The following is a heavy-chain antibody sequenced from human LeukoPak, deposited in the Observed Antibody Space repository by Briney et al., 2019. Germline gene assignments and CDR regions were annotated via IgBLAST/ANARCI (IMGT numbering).Heavy chain of an antibody. CDR3: ARILSRRGSWYYFDY. J-gene: IGHJ4*02. CDR2: IYPGDSDT. CDR1: GYSFTSYW. D-gene: IGHD1-26*01. V-gene: IGHV5-51*01. Sequence: GESLKISCKGSGYSFTSYWIGWVRQMPGKGLEWMGIIYPGDSDTRYSPSFQGQVTISADKSISTAYLQWSSLKASDTAMYYCARILSRRGSWYYFDYGAQGPRVTVSS.